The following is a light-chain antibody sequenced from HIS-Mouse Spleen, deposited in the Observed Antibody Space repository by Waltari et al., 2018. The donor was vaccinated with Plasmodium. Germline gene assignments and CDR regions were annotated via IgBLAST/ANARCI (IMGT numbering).Light chain of an antibody. Sequence: SYELTQPPSLSVSPVQPASITCSGAKLGDKYASWYQQKPGQSPVLVIYQDSKRPSGIPERFSGSNSGNTATLTISGTQAMDEADYYCQAWDSSTVVFGGGTKLTVL. V-gene: IGLV3-1*01. CDR1: KLGDKY. J-gene: IGLJ2*01. CDR2: QDS. CDR3: QAWDSSTVV.